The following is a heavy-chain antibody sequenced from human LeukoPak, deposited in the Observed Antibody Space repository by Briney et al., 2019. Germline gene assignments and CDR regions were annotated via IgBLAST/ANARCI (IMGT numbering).Heavy chain of an antibody. D-gene: IGHD6-13*01. CDR3: ARDHSAAGFENWFDP. CDR2: ISAYNGNT. CDR1: GYTFTSYG. Sequence: ASVKVSCKASGYTFTSYGISWVRQAPGQGLEWMGWISAYNGNTNYAQKLQGRVTMTTDTSTSTAYMELRSLRSDGTAVYYCARDHSAAGFENWFDPWGQGTLVTVSS. V-gene: IGHV1-18*01. J-gene: IGHJ5*02.